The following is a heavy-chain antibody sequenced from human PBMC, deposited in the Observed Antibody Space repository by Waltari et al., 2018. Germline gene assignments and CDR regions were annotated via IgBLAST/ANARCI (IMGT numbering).Heavy chain of an antibody. CDR1: GFNFRTYA. CDR2: IWHDGSEK. Sequence: QAHLVESGGGVVQPGRTLRLSCEASGFNFRTYALHWVRQAPGKGLEWVAIIWHDGSEKYYADSVKGRFTISRDNSRNTLYLQMDSLRAEDTAIYYCAKGSSTGRPYYFDYWGQGTLVTVSS. J-gene: IGHJ4*02. CDR3: AKGSSTGRPYYFDY. V-gene: IGHV3-33*06.